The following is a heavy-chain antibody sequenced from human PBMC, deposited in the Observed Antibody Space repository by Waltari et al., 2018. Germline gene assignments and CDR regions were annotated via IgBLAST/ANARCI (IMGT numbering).Heavy chain of an antibody. CDR3: AREDSSWYYYYYGMDV. V-gene: IGHV7-4-1*02. D-gene: IGHD6-13*01. J-gene: IGHJ6*02. Sequence: QVQLVQSGSELKKPEASVKVSCKASGYTFTSYAMNWVRQAPGQGLEWMGWVNTNPGNPTYAQGFTVRFVFSLDTSVSTAYLQISSLKAEDTAVYYCAREDSSWYYYYYGMDVWGQGTTVTVSS. CDR1: GYTFTSYA. CDR2: VNTNPGNP.